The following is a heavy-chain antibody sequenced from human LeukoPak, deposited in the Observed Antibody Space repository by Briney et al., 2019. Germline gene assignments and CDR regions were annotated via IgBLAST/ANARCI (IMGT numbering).Heavy chain of an antibody. CDR3: AGFAYGSDYFSGYN. D-gene: IGHD3-22*01. V-gene: IGHV5-51*01. CDR1: GYTSPTYW. J-gene: IGHJ1*01. CDR2: ICVCVLVT. Sequence: SPKASSKGSGYTSPTYWIGWVREIPGTRLEWMGIICVCVLVTSYTPTFQGKVTISADKSISTACLQWSSLQASDTAMYYSAGFAYGSDYFSGYNWGQRALVSASS.